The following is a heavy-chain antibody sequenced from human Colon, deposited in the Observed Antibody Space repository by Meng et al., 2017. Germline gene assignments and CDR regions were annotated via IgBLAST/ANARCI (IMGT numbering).Heavy chain of an antibody. V-gene: IGHV4-38-2*02. CDR3: ARGMVRGVSAFDI. J-gene: IGHJ3*02. Sequence: SDTLSPTCTLLGYSISSGYYWGWIRQPPGKGLEWIGSIYHSGSTYYNPSLKSRVTISVDTSKNQFSLKLTTMTAADTAVYYCARGMVRGVSAFDIWGQGTMVTVSS. D-gene: IGHD3-10*01. CDR1: GYSISSGYY. CDR2: IYHSGST.